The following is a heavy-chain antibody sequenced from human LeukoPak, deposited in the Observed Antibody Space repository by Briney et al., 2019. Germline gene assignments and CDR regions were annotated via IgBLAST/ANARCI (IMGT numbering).Heavy chain of an antibody. V-gene: IGHV4-59*08. Sequence: SETLSLTCTVSGGSISSYYWRWIRQAPGKGLEWIGYIYYSGSTNYNPSLKSRVTISVDTSKNQFSLKLSSVTAADTAVYYCARRLRGGSSWYFDYWGQGTLVTVSS. CDR1: GGSISSYY. CDR3: ARRLRGGSSWYFDY. CDR2: IYYSGST. D-gene: IGHD6-13*01. J-gene: IGHJ4*02.